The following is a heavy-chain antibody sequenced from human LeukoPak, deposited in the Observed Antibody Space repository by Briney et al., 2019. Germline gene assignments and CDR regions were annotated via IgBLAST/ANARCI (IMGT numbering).Heavy chain of an antibody. D-gene: IGHD2-2*01. J-gene: IGHJ5*02. CDR1: GFSFSSYW. Sequence: GGSLSLSCAASGFSFSSYWRHWLRQAPGKGLEWVGRINSDGSSTSYADSVKGRFTIPRDNAKNTLYLQMNRLRAEDTPVYCCARGVGYGSSASCYWWFDPWGEGTLVTVSS. CDR3: ARGVGYGSSASCYWWFDP. V-gene: IGHV3-74*01. CDR2: INSDGSST.